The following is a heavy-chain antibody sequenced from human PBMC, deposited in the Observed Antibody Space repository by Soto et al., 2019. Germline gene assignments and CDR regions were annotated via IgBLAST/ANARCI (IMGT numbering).Heavy chain of an antibody. D-gene: IGHD3-3*01. CDR3: ARVRSVLRYFVY. Sequence: VKVSCKASGYTFTSYAMHWVRQAPGQRLEWMGWINAGTGNTKYSQKLQGRVTITRDTSASTAYMELSSLRSEDTAVYYCARVRSVLRYFVYWGQGAVVTVAS. V-gene: IGHV1-3*01. J-gene: IGHJ4*02. CDR1: GYTFTSYA. CDR2: INAGTGNT.